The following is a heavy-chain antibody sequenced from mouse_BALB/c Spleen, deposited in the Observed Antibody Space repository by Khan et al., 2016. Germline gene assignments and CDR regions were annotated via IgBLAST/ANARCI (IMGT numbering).Heavy chain of an antibody. Sequence: QMQLEQSGPELTKPGETVKISCKASGYIFTNFGMNWVKQAPGKGLKWMGWINTNTVESTYADDFKGRLAFSLETSATTAYLQINNLKNEDTATYVCASRGNCGDYFDFCGQGTTRTVSS. V-gene: IGHV9-3-1*01. CDR2: INTNTVES. CDR1: GYIFTNFG. J-gene: IGHJ2*01. D-gene: IGHD2-1*01. CDR3: ASRGNCGDYFDF.